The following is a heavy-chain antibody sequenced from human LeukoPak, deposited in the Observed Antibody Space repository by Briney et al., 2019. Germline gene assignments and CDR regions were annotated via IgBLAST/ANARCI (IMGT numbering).Heavy chain of an antibody. J-gene: IGHJ4*02. CDR1: GFTFADYW. CDR2: IRQDESEK. CDR3: GRERNWGGSESDY. V-gene: IGHV3-7*01. Sequence: GGSLRLSCTASGFTFADYWMTWVRQAPGKGLEWVANIRQDESEKYYVDSVKGRFTISRDNTANALYLHMNSLSADDTAVYYCGRERNWGGSESDYWGQGTLVTVSS. D-gene: IGHD3-16*01.